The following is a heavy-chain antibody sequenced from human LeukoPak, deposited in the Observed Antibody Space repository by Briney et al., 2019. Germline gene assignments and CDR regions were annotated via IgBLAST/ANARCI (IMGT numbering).Heavy chain of an antibody. V-gene: IGHV3-66*01. J-gene: IGHJ4*02. D-gene: IGHD3-10*01. Sequence: GGSLRLSCAASGFTVSSNYMSWVRQAPGKGLEWVSVIYSGGSTYYADSVKGRFTISRDNSKNTLYLQMNSLRAEDTAVYYCAKDHNYYGSGSPGYWGQGTLVTVSS. CDR1: GFTVSSNY. CDR2: IYSGGST. CDR3: AKDHNYYGSGSPGY.